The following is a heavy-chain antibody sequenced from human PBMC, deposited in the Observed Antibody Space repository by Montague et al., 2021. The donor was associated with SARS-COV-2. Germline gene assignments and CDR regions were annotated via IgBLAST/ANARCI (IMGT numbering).Heavy chain of an antibody. D-gene: IGHD6-19*01. Sequence: SLRLSCAASGFTFGDYAINWVRQAPGKGLEWVASISGDGATAYYAESVLGRFAISRDNSKNTVLLQMDSLRVKDAAVYYCAKSLYSGGFFFESGSDFWGQGTLVTVSS. CDR2: ISGDGATA. CDR3: AKSLYSGGFFFESGSDF. V-gene: IGHV3-23*01. J-gene: IGHJ4*02. CDR1: GFTFGDYA.